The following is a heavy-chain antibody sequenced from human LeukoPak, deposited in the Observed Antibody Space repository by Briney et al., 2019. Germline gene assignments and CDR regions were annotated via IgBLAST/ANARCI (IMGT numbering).Heavy chain of an antibody. D-gene: IGHD6-13*01. CDR3: AHPTEYSSSWYGNWFDP. CDR1: GFTFGSYA. J-gene: IGHJ5*02. Sequence: GGTLRLSCVASGFTFGSYAMTWVRQAPGKGLEWVSAISRSGGSTYYADSVKGRFTISRDNSKNTLYLQMNSLRAEDTAVYYCAHPTEYSSSWYGNWFDPWGQGTLVTVSS. CDR2: ISRSGGST. V-gene: IGHV3-23*01.